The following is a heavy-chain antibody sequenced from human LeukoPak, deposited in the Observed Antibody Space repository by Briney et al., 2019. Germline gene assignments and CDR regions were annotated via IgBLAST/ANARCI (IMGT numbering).Heavy chain of an antibody. CDR3: AELGITMIGGV. D-gene: IGHD3-10*02. J-gene: IGHJ6*04. CDR2: ISSSGSTI. Sequence: GGSLRLSCAASGFTFSSYWMNWGRQAPGKGLERVSYISSSGSTIYYADSVKGRFTISRDNAKNSLYLQMNSLRAEDTAVYYCAELGITMIGGVWGKGTTVTISS. V-gene: IGHV3-48*04. CDR1: GFTFSSYW.